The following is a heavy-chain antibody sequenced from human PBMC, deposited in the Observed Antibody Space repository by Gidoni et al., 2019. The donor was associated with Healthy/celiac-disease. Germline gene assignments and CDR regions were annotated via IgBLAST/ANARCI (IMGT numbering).Heavy chain of an antibody. CDR2: INWNGGST. CDR1: GFTFGDYG. CDR3: ARVVYDSSGSPPGGFDY. V-gene: IGHV3-20*04. D-gene: IGHD3-22*01. J-gene: IGHJ4*02. Sequence: EVQLVESGGGVVRTGGSLRLSCAASGFTFGDYGMSWVGQAPGKGLEWVSGINWNGGSTGYADSVKGRFTSSRDNAKNSLYLQMNSLRAEDTALYYCARVVYDSSGSPPGGFDYWGQGTLVTVSS.